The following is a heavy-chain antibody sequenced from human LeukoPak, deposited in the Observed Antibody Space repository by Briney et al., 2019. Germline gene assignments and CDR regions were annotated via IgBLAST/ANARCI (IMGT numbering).Heavy chain of an antibody. CDR1: GGSISSSSYY. Sequence: SETLSLTCTVSGGSISSSSYYWGWIRQPPGKGLEWIGSIYYSGSTYYNPSLKSRVTISVDKSKNQFSLKLSSVTAADTAVYYCARAMVRGVTIDYWGQGTLVTVSS. CDR2: IYYSGST. CDR3: ARAMVRGVTIDY. V-gene: IGHV4-39*07. J-gene: IGHJ4*02. D-gene: IGHD3-10*01.